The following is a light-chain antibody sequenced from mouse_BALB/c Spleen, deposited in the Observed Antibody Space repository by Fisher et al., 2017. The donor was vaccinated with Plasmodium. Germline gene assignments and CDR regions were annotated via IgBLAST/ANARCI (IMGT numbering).Light chain of an antibody. Sequence: VLTQSPLSLPVSLGDQASISCRSSQSLVYSNGNTYLHWYLQKPGQSPKLLIYKVSNRFSGVPDRFSGSGSGTDFTLKISRVEAEDLGVYFCPQSTHHPLTFGAGTRLELK. CDR3: PQSTHHPLT. CDR2: KVS. V-gene: IGKV1-110*01. J-gene: IGKJ5*01. CDR1: QSLVYSNGNTY.